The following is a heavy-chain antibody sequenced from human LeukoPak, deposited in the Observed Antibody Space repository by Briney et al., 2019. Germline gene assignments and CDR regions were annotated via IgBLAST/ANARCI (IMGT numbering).Heavy chain of an antibody. D-gene: IGHD5-18*01. J-gene: IGHJ4*02. CDR2: ISGSGGST. Sequence: GVTLRLSCAASGFTFSSYAMSWVRQAPGKGLEWVSAISGSGGSTYYADSVKGRFTISRDNSKNTLYLQMNSLRAEDTAVYYCAKGSSRPLQLWYMFDYWGQGTLVTVSS. V-gene: IGHV3-23*01. CDR3: AKGSSRPLQLWYMFDY. CDR1: GFTFSSYA.